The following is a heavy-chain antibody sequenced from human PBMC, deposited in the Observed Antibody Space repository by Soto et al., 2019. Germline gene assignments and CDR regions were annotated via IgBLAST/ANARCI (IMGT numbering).Heavy chain of an antibody. CDR2: IIPIFGTA. V-gene: IGHV1-69*01. Sequence: QVQLVQSGAEVKKPGSSVKVSCKASGGTFSSYAISWVRQVPGQGLEWMGGIIPIFGTANYAQKFQGRVTITADESTSTAYMELSSLRSEDTAVYYCARDREGYYYGSGTLFRGMDVWGQGTTVTVSS. J-gene: IGHJ6*02. CDR1: GGTFSSYA. D-gene: IGHD3-10*01. CDR3: ARDREGYYYGSGTLFRGMDV.